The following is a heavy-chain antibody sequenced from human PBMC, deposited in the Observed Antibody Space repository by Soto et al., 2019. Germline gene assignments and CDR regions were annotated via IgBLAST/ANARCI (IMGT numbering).Heavy chain of an antibody. CDR3: AKDYILIAGYDGSGFDY. D-gene: IGHD5-12*01. CDR2: ISGSGGST. Sequence: GGSLRLSCAASGFTFSSYAMSWVRQAPGKGLEWVSAISGSGGSTYYADSVKGRFTISRDNSKNTLYLQMNSLRAEDTAVYYCAKDYILIAGYDGSGFDYWGQGTLVTVSS. J-gene: IGHJ4*02. CDR1: GFTFSSYA. V-gene: IGHV3-23*01.